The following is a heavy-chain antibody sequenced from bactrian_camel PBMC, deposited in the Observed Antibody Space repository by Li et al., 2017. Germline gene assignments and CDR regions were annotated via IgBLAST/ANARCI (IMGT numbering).Heavy chain of an antibody. V-gene: IGHV3-2*01. CDR1: GDIASIGC. CDR3: AARHGSCPRDWIPAPGNY. Sequence: HVQLVESGGGSVQTGGSLRLSCAASGDIASIGCMGWFRQAPGKGLEWVSSIHPGGGSTYYAESVKGRFTISKDNGENTVYLQMNSLKPEDTAMYYCAARHGSCPRDWIPAPGNYWGRGTQVTVS. D-gene: IGHD1*01. J-gene: IGHJ4*01. CDR2: IHPGGGST.